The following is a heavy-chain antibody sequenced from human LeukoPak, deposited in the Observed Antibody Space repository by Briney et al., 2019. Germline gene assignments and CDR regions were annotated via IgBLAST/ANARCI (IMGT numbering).Heavy chain of an antibody. V-gene: IGHV3-30*04. CDR3: ARDRGMTTVTTPDY. Sequence: GRSLRLSCAASGFTFSSYAMHWVRQAPGKGLEWEAVISYDGSNKYYADSVKGRFTISRDNSKNTLYLQMNSLRAEDTAVYYCARDRGMTTVTTPDYWGQGTLVTVSS. D-gene: IGHD4-17*01. CDR1: GFTFSSYA. CDR2: ISYDGSNK. J-gene: IGHJ4*02.